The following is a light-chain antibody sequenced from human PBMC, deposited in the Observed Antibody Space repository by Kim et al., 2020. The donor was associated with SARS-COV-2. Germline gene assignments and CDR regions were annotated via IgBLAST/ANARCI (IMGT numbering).Light chain of an antibody. V-gene: IGLV1-44*01. J-gene: IGLJ3*02. CDR3: AAWDDSLNGSV. CDR1: RSNSGSNV. CDR2: SND. Sequence: GQRVTISGSGGRSNSGSNVVNWYQQLPGTAPKLRIYSNDYRPSGVPDRFSGSKSGTSASLDISGLQSEDEADYYCAAWDDSLNGSVFGGGTQLTVL.